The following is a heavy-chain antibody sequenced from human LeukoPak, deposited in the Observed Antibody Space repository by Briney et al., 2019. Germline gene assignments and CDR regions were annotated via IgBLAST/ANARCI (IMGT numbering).Heavy chain of an antibody. V-gene: IGHV4-34*01. CDR2: INHSGST. Sequence: SETLSLTCAVYGGSFSGYYWSWIRHPPGTGLEWIGEINHSGSTNYNPSLKSRVTISVDTSKNQFSLKLSSVTAADTAVYYCARSTSEYSSSPFDYWGQGTLVTVSS. CDR3: ARSTSEYSSSPFDY. D-gene: IGHD6-6*01. J-gene: IGHJ4*02. CDR1: GGSFSGYY.